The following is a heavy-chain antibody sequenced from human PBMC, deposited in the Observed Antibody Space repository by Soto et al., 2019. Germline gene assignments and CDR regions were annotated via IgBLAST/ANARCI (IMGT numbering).Heavy chain of an antibody. Sequence: ASVKVSCKASGYTFTSYAMNRVRQAPGQGLEWMGWINTNTGNPTYAQGFTGRFVFSLDTSVSTAYLQICSLKAEDTAVYYCARDNDNNWFDPWGQGTLVTVSS. CDR1: GYTFTSYA. CDR2: INTNTGNP. V-gene: IGHV7-4-1*01. J-gene: IGHJ5*02. CDR3: ARDNDNNWFDP. D-gene: IGHD2-8*01.